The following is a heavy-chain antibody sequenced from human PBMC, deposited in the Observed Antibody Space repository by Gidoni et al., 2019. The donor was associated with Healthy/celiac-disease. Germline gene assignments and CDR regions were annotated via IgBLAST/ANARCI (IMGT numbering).Heavy chain of an antibody. J-gene: IGHJ4*02. Sequence: EVQLLESGGGLVQPGGSLRLSCAASGFTFSSYAMSWVRQAPGKGLEWVSAISGSGGSTYDADSVKGRFTISRDNSKNTLYLQMNSLRAEDTAVYYCAKDPGAGSGSPPLDYWGQGTLVTVSS. CDR3: AKDPGAGSGSPPLDY. V-gene: IGHV3-23*01. CDR2: ISGSGGST. CDR1: GFTFSSYA. D-gene: IGHD3-10*01.